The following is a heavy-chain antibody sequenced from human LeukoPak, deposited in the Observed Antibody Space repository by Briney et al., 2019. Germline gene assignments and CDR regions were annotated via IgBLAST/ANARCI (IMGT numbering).Heavy chain of an antibody. J-gene: IGHJ4*02. D-gene: IGHD4-17*01. CDR1: GFTFDDYA. V-gene: IGHV3-9*01. CDR3: ATTLGYGDYFDY. CDR2: ISWNSGSI. Sequence: SLRLSCAASGFTFDDYAMHWVRQAPGKGLEWVSGISWNSGSIGYADSVKGRFTISRDNAKNSLYLQMNSLRAEDTALYYCATTLGYGDYFDYWGQGTLVTVSS.